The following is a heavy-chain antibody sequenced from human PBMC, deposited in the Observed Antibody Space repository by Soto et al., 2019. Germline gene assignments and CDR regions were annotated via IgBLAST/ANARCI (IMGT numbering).Heavy chain of an antibody. CDR2: IYYSGST. V-gene: IGHV4-59*01. CDR1: GDSISSYY. Sequence: QVQLQESGPGLVKPSETLSLTCTVSGDSISSYYWSWIRQPPGKGLEWIGYIYYSGSTNYNPSLRSRVNISVDTSKNQFSLKLSSVTAADTAVYLCARDHYDSSGYYYYGMDVWGQGTTVTVSS. J-gene: IGHJ6*02. D-gene: IGHD3-22*01. CDR3: ARDHYDSSGYYYYGMDV.